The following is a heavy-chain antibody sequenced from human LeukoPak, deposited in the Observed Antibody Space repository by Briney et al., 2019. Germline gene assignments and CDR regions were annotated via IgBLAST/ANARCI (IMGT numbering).Heavy chain of an antibody. CDR3: ASSIYCSGGSCYYDAFDI. V-gene: IGHV4-38-2*02. Sequence: SETLSLTCIVSGYSITSGYHWGWIRQTPGKGLEWIGTMYHSGNINYNPSLKSRVTISVDTSKNQFSLKLSSVTASDTAVYYCASSIYCSGGSCYYDAFDIWGQGTMVTVSS. J-gene: IGHJ3*02. D-gene: IGHD2-15*01. CDR1: GYSITSGYH. CDR2: MYHSGNI.